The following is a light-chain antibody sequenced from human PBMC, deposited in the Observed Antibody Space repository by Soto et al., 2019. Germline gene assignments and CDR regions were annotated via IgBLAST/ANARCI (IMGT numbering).Light chain of an antibody. V-gene: IGLV2-14*01. Sequence: ALTQPASVSGSPGQSITISCAGTSSDVGRYNYVSWYQQHPGRAPKLIIYEVTNRPSGVSDRFSGSKSGNVASLTISGLQAADEADYYCGSYTTTYVRIFGTG. CDR2: EVT. J-gene: IGLJ1*01. CDR1: SSDVGRYNY. CDR3: GSYTTTYVRI.